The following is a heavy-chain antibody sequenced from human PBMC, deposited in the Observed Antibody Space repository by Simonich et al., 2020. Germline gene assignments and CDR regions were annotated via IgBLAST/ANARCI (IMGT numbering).Heavy chain of an antibody. J-gene: IGHJ3*02. V-gene: IGHV3-33*01. CDR3: ARSASGGTNDAFDI. D-gene: IGHD1-7*01. CDR2: IWYDESNK. CDR1: GFTFSSYG. Sequence: QVQLVESGGGVVQPGRSLRLSCAASGFTFSSYGMHWVRQAPGKGLEVVSVIWYDESNKYYADSVKGRFTISRDNSNNTLYLQRNSLRAEDTAVYYCARSASGGTNDAFDIWGQGTMVTVSS.